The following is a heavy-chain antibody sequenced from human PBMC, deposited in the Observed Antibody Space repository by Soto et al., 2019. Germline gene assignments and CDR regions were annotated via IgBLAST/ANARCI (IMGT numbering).Heavy chain of an antibody. CDR2: IRGSGTET. Sequence: EVQLLESGGDLVQPGGSLRVSCVASGFSFSNYAMSWVRQAPGKGLEWVSGIRGSGTETHYEDSVKGRFTISRDNSKNTVYLEMHRLTVADTAVYYCARSEGAEGVVWFDTWGQGTLVTVSS. D-gene: IGHD1-26*01. V-gene: IGHV3-23*01. CDR3: ARSEGAEGVVWFDT. J-gene: IGHJ5*02. CDR1: GFSFSNYA.